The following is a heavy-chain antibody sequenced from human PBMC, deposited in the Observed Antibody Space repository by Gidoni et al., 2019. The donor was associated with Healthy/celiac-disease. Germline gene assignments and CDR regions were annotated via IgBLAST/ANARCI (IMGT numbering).Heavy chain of an antibody. CDR3: ARDLGGSFDY. J-gene: IGHJ4*02. D-gene: IGHD5-12*01. CDR2: IWYDGSNK. Sequence: QVQLVESGGGVVQPGRSLRLSCAASGFTFSSYGMHWVRQAPGKGLEWLAVIWYDGSNKYYADSVKGRFTISRDNSKNTLYLQMNSLRAEDTAVYYCARDLGGSFDYWGQGTLVTVSS. V-gene: IGHV3-33*01. CDR1: GFTFSSYG.